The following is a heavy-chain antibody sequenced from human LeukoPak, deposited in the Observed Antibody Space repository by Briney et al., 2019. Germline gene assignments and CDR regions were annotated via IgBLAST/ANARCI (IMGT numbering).Heavy chain of an antibody. CDR2: IYYSGST. CDR1: GGSISSSSYY. V-gene: IGHV4-39*01. D-gene: IGHD5-18*01. J-gene: IGHJ3*02. CDR3: ARHAADTAKAIEDDAFDI. Sequence: SETLSLTCTVSGGSISSSSYYWGWIRQPPGKGLEWIGRIYYSGSTYYNPSLKSRVTISVDTSKNQFSLKLSSVTAADTAVYYCARHAADTAKAIEDDAFDIWGQGTMVTVSS.